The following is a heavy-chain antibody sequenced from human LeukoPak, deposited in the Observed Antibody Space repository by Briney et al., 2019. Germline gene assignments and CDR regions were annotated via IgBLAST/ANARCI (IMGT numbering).Heavy chain of an antibody. CDR3: ARALVAAAGAHGY. CDR2: ISSSSSYI. V-gene: IGHV3-21*01. D-gene: IGHD6-13*01. CDR1: GFTFSSYS. J-gene: IGHJ4*02. Sequence: GGFLRLSCAASGFTFSSYSMNWVRQAPGKGLEWVSSISSSSSYIYYADSVKGRFTISRDNAKNSLYLQMNSLRAEDTAVYYCARALVAAAGAHGYWGQGTLVTVSS.